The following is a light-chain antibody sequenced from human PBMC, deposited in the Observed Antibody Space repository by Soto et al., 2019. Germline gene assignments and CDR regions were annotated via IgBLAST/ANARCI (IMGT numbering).Light chain of an antibody. CDR1: QTVLYTSNH. J-gene: IGKJ1*01. CDR2: WAS. V-gene: IGKV4-1*01. Sequence: DIVMTQSPESLAVSLGEMATNNCKSSQTVLYTSNHLAWYQQKPGQPPKLLIYWASTRESGVPERFSGSGSGTDFTLTISSLQAEDVEVYYCQQYYTTPVTFGQGTKVEIK. CDR3: QQYYTTPVT.